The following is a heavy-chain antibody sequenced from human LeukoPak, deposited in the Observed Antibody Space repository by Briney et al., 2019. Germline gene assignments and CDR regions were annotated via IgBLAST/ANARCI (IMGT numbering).Heavy chain of an antibody. J-gene: IGHJ5*02. CDR3: ARDVVDSSGWYYRWFDP. Sequence: GESLKISCKGSGYSLPSYWIAWVRQMPGKGLEWMGTIYPGDSDTRYRPSFQGLVSISADKSSSTAYLQWSSLRVEDTAVYYCARDVVDSSGWYYRWFDPWGQGTLVTVSS. D-gene: IGHD6-19*01. V-gene: IGHV5-51*01. CDR1: GYSLPSYW. CDR2: IYPGDSDT.